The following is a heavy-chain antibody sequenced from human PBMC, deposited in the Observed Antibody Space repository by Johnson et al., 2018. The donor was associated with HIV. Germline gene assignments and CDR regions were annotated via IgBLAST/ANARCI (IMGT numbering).Heavy chain of an antibody. Sequence: VLLVESGGGLVQPGGSLRLSCAASGFTVSSNYMSWVRQAPGQGLEWVANIKQDGSEKYYVDSVKGRFTISRDNAKNSLYLQMNSLRAEDTAVYYCARDLQIVWTDAFDIWGQGTMVTVSS. CDR3: ARDLQIVWTDAFDI. D-gene: IGHD2/OR15-2a*01. J-gene: IGHJ3*02. CDR2: IKQDGSEK. V-gene: IGHV3-7*01. CDR1: GFTVSSNY.